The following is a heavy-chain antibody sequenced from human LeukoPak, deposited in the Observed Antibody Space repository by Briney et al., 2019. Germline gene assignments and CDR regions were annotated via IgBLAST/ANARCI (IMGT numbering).Heavy chain of an antibody. CDR3: ARWRGSGFYFDH. Sequence: QPGGSLRLSCAASGFTFSTYSMKWVRQAPGKGLEWVSYISGSSSSTIYYADSVKGRFAISRDDAKNSLYLQMNSLRAEDTAVYYCARWRGSGFYFDHWGQGTLVTVSS. D-gene: IGHD3-3*01. CDR2: ISGSSSSTI. CDR1: GFTFSTYS. J-gene: IGHJ4*02. V-gene: IGHV3-48*01.